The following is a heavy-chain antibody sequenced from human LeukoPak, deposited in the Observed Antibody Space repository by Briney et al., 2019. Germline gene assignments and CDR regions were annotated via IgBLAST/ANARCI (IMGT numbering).Heavy chain of an antibody. CDR1: GGTFSSYA. D-gene: IGHD1-26*01. CDR2: IIPIFGTA. V-gene: IGHV1-69*13. CDR3: ARLPSIVGAIDY. Sequence: SVKVSCKASGGTFSSYAISWVRQAPGQGLEWMGGIIPIFGTANYAQKFQGRVTITADESTSTAYMELSSLRSDDSAVYYCARLPSIVGAIDYWGQGTLVTVSS. J-gene: IGHJ4*02.